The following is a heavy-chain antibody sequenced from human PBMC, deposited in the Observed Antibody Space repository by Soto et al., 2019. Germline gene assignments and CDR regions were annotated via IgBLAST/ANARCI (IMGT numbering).Heavy chain of an antibody. Sequence: SETLSLTCAVYGGSFSGYYWSWIRQPPGKGLEWIGEINHSGSTNYNPSLKSRVTISVDTSKNQFSLKLSSVTAADTAVYYCARGAPIVVVTSLDYWGQGTLVTVSS. J-gene: IGHJ4*02. V-gene: IGHV4-34*01. CDR3: ARGAPIVVVTSLDY. CDR1: GGSFSGYY. CDR2: INHSGST. D-gene: IGHD2-21*02.